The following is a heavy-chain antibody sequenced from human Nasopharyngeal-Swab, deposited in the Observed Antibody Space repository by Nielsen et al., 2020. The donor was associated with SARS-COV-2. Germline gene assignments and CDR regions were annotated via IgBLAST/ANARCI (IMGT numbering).Heavy chain of an antibody. J-gene: IGHJ4*02. V-gene: IGHV3-30*02. CDR2: IRYDGSNK. Sequence: AGSLRLSCAASGFTFSSYGMHWVRQAPGKGLEWVAFIRYDGSNKYYADSVKGRFTISRDNSKNTLYLQMNSLRAEDTAVYYCAKDSEDYGDYSDYWGQGTLVTVSS. D-gene: IGHD4-17*01. CDR1: GFTFSSYG. CDR3: AKDSEDYGDYSDY.